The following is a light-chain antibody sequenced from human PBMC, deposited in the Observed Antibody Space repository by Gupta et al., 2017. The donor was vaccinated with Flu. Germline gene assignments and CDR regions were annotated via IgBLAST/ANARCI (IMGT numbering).Light chain of an antibody. Sequence: SVMTKPPSVSVSPGQSVPISCTGSTSDIGGCYGVCWYQQPPGTAPKLLMYENKCRLSGVPERFSGSMSGTSASLAITGLQAEDEADYYWQSVETRRNVYVFGTGTKVTVL. CDR1: TSDIGGCYG. V-gene: IGLV1-40*01. CDR3: QSVETRRNVYV. J-gene: IGLJ1*01. CDR2: ENK.